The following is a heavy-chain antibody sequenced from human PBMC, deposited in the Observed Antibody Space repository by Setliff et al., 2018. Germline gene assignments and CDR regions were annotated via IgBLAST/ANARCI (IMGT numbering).Heavy chain of an antibody. CDR2: INQSGNT. CDR3: RFWSSYYKNDY. Sequence: SETLSLTCTVYGGSFSDYYWGWIRQSPGKRPEWIAEINQSGNTNYNPSLNSRVSVSVDTPTNQFSLRVFSVTAADTAVYYCRFWSSYYKNDYWAQGTLVTAPQ. J-gene: IGHJ4*02. CDR1: GGSFSDYY. D-gene: IGHD3-3*01. V-gene: IGHV4-34*01.